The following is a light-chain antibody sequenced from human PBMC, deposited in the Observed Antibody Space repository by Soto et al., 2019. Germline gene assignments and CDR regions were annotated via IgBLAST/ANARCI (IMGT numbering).Light chain of an antibody. V-gene: IGLV2-18*01. Sequence: QSALTQPPSVSWSPGQSVTIPCTGTSTDFVSYNRVSWYQQPPGTAPKLMIYEVSKRPSGVPDRFSGSKSGNTASLTISGLQAADEADYYCSLYTSENAYVFGTGTKVTVL. J-gene: IGLJ1*01. CDR3: SLYTSENAYV. CDR1: STDFVSYNR. CDR2: EVS.